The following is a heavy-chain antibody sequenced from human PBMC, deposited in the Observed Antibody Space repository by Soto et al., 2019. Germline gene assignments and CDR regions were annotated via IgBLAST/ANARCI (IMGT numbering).Heavy chain of an antibody. CDR1: GGSISSYY. CDR3: ASHELDPYNWFDP. CDR2: IYYSGST. V-gene: IGHV4-59*01. D-gene: IGHD1-1*01. Sequence: SETLSLTCTVSGGSISSYYWSWIRQPPGKGLEWIGYIYYSGSTNYNPSLKSRVTISVDTSKNQFSLKLSSVTAADTAVYYSASHELDPYNWFDPWGQGTLVTVSS. J-gene: IGHJ5*02.